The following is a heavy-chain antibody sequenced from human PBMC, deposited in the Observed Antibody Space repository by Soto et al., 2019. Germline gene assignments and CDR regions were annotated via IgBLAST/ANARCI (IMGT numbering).Heavy chain of an antibody. J-gene: IGHJ4*02. CDR2: VSAGGSGSST. D-gene: IGHD6-19*01. CDR1: GFTFSTCA. CDR3: AKGGDSTNYVGVAGEFDD. Sequence: EVQLLESGGGLVQPGGSLRLSCAASGFTFSTCAMSWVRQAPGKGLEWVSGVSAGGSGSSTYYADSVKGRFTISRDSSKNTLYLQMNSLRVEDAAVYYCAKGGDSTNYVGVAGEFDDWGPGTLVTVSS. V-gene: IGHV3-23*01.